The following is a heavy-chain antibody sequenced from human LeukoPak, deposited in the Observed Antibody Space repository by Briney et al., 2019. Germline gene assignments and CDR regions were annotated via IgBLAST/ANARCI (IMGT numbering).Heavy chain of an antibody. CDR3: ATGVGEDAGVSKGIVVVPAATVGIFDY. J-gene: IGHJ4*02. V-gene: IGHV7-4-1*02. Sequence: GASVKVSCKASGYTFTSYAMNWVRQAPGQGLEWMGWINTNTGNPTYAQGFTGRFVFSLDTSVSTAYLQISSLKAEDTAVYYCATGVGEDAGVSKGIVVVPAATVGIFDYWGQGTLVTVSS. D-gene: IGHD2-2*01. CDR1: GYTFTSYA. CDR2: INTNTGNP.